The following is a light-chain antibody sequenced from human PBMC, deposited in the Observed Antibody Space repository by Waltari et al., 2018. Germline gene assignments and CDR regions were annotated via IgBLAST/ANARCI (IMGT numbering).Light chain of an antibody. Sequence: DIHMTQSPSSLSASEGDRVTITCQASQDINNYLNWYQQKPGKAPKLLIYDASNLETGVTSRFSGSGSGTYFTCTISSLQPQDIATFYCQQYEDLPFTFGGGTKVDIK. V-gene: IGKV1-33*01. CDR2: DAS. CDR1: QDINNY. CDR3: QQYEDLPFT. J-gene: IGKJ4*01.